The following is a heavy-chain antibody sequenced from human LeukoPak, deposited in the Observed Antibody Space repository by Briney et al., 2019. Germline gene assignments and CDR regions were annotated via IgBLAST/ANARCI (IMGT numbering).Heavy chain of an antibody. V-gene: IGHV3-48*03. CDR1: TFTFSSYE. CDR3: AKTSGWHHDS. Sequence: GGSLTLSCAASTFTFSSYETNWVRQAPGKGLEWDSYIGTSGRTIFHADSVKGRFTIPRDNAKNSVYLQMNSLRAEDTAVYYCAKTSGWHHDSWGQGTLVTVSS. D-gene: IGHD6-19*01. CDR2: IGTSGRTI. J-gene: IGHJ4*02.